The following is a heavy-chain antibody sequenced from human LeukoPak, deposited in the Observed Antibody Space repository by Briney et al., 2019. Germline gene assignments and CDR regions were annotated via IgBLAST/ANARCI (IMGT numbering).Heavy chain of an antibody. CDR3: ARGDYDILTGVDY. CDR2: IWYDGSNK. V-gene: IGHV3-33*08. J-gene: IGHJ4*02. Sequence: GTSLRLSCVASAFTFNDHGMDWVRQAPGKGLEWVAVIWYDGSNKYYADSVKGRFTISRDNSKNTLYLQMNSLRAEDTAVYYCARGDYDILTGVDYWGQGTLVTVSS. CDR1: AFTFNDHG. D-gene: IGHD3-9*01.